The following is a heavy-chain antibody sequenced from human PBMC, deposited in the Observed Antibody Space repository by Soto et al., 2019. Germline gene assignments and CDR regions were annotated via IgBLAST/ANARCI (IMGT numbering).Heavy chain of an antibody. J-gene: IGHJ6*02. D-gene: IGHD3-10*01. Sequence: EVQLVESGGGLVQPGGSLRLSCVGSGFRISNYFMSWVRQAPGKGLEWVANIKEDGSEKYYVESVKGRFTISRDNAKNSLYLQVNSLRDEATAVYYCARPRFRGMDVWGQGTTVTVSS. V-gene: IGHV3-7*03. CDR2: IKEDGSEK. CDR1: GFRISNYF. CDR3: ARPRFRGMDV.